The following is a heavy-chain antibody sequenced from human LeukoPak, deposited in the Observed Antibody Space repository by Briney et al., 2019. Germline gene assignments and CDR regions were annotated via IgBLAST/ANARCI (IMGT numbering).Heavy chain of an antibody. CDR1: GFSFNSYT. CDR3: AREYSSPSYGYYYYMDV. D-gene: IGHD6-6*01. Sequence: GGSLRLSCLASGFSFNSYTMNWVREAPGKGLEWVSTISPVSSYTWYAESVKGRFTISRDNSKNTLYLQMNSLRAEDTAVYYCAREYSSPSYGYYYYMDVWGKGTTVTVSS. J-gene: IGHJ6*03. V-gene: IGHV3-21*01. CDR2: ISPVSSYT.